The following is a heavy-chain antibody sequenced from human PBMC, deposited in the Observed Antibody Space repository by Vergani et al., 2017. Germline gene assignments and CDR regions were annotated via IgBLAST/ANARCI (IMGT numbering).Heavy chain of an antibody. CDR1: GFTFSSYA. D-gene: IGHD3-3*01. Sequence: VQLLESGGGLVQPGGSLRLSCAASGFTFSSYAMSWVRQAPGKGLEWVSAISGSGGSTYYADSVKGRFTISRDNSKNTLYLQMNSLRAEDTAVYYCAKIRRAVWSGYYDAFDIWGQGTMVTVSS. V-gene: IGHV3-23*01. CDR3: AKIRRAVWSGYYDAFDI. CDR2: ISGSGGST. J-gene: IGHJ3*02.